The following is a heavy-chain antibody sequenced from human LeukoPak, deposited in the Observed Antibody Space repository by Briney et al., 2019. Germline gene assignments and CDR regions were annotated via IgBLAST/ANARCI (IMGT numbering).Heavy chain of an antibody. J-gene: IGHJ6*04. CDR1: GGSFSGYY. CDR3: ARVRYYGSGSYYTKPESYYYYGMDV. D-gene: IGHD3-10*01. V-gene: IGHV4-34*01. CDR2: INHSGST. Sequence: SETLPLTCAVYGGSFSGYYWSWIRQPPGKGLEWIGEINHSGSTNYNPSLKSRVTISVDTSKNQFSLKLSSVTAADTAVYYCARVRYYGSGSYYTKPESYYYYGMDVWGKGTTVTVSS.